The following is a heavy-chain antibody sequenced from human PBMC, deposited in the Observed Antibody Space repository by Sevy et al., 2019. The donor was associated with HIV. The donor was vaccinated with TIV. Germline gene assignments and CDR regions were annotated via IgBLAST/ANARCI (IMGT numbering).Heavy chain of an antibody. Sequence: ASVKVSFKTSGYTFTNYYMHWVRQAPGQGLEFMGGIITSDGQTGYAQKFQDRLILTRDTSTNTVFMELSSLRSEDTALYFCAREVGGTYYFDFWGQGTLVTVSS. J-gene: IGHJ4*02. CDR3: AREVGGTYYFDF. D-gene: IGHD6-19*01. V-gene: IGHV1-46*01. CDR1: GYTFTNYY. CDR2: IITSDGQT.